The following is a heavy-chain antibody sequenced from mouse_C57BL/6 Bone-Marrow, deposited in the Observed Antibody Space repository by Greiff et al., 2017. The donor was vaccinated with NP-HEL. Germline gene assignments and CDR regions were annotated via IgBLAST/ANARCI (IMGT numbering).Heavy chain of an antibody. CDR2: IDPANGNT. D-gene: IGHD1-1*01. CDR1: GFNIKNTY. CDR3: ARRHGSSLWYFDV. V-gene: IGHV14-3*01. J-gene: IGHJ1*03. Sequence: EVKLQESVAELVRPGASVKLSCTASGFNIKNTYMHWVKQRPEQGLEWIGRIDPANGNTKYAPKFQGKATITADTSSNTAYLQLSSLTSEDTAIYYCARRHGSSLWYFDVWGTGTTVTVSS.